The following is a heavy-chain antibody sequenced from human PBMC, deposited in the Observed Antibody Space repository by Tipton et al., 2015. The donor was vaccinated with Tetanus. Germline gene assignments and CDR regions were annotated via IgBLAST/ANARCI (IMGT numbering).Heavy chain of an antibody. V-gene: IGHV4-31*03. CDR3: ARVKGTYNHYGLDV. D-gene: IGHD3-10*01. J-gene: IGHJ6*02. CDR1: GGSISSDGAY. CDR2: ISNSGST. Sequence: TLSLTCTVSGGSISSDGAYWSWIRQHPGEGLEWIGYISNSGSTYYNPSLKSRVTISVDTSQKQISLKVNSVTAADTAVYYCARVKGTYNHYGLDVWGQGTTVTVAS.